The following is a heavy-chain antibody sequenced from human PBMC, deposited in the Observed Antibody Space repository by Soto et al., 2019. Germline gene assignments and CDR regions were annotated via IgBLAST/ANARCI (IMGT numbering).Heavy chain of an antibody. D-gene: IGHD1-26*01. CDR3: AKDRKKRELPMYY. CDR1: GFTFISYA. Sequence: PWGSLRLSCAASGFTFISYAIICFRHSPGKGLEWVSAISGSGGSTYYADSVKGRFTISRDNSKNTLYLQMNSLRAEDTAVYYCAKDRKKRELPMYYWGQGTLVTVSS. V-gene: IGHV3-23*01. CDR2: ISGSGGST. J-gene: IGHJ4*02.